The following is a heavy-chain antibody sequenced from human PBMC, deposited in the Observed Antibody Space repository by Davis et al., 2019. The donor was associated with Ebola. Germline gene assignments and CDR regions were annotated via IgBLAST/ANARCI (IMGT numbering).Heavy chain of an antibody. Sequence: SVTVSCKASVYTFTNYYMHWVRPAPGQELEWLGMINPHDGRTIYAQKFQGRVTVTRDTSTTTVYMDLSSLRSEDTALYYCTTPGGQDSGYDVFDIWGQGTMVTVSS. J-gene: IGHJ3*02. V-gene: IGHV1-46*03. CDR2: INPHDGRT. D-gene: IGHD5-12*01. CDR3: TTPGGQDSGYDVFDI. CDR1: VYTFTNYY.